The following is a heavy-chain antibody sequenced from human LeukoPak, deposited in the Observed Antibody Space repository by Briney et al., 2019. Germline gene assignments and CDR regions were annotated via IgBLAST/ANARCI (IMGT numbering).Heavy chain of an antibody. J-gene: IGHJ6*02. CDR1: GGSFSGYY. D-gene: IGHD2-2*01. CDR2: TNHSGST. V-gene: IGHV4-34*01. Sequence: PSETLSLTCAVYGGSFSGYYWSWVRQPPGKGLEWVGETNHSGSTNYNPSLKSRVTISVDTSKNQFSLKLSSVTAADTAVYYWARYHDSTNGMDVWGQGTTVTVSS. CDR3: ARYHDSTNGMDV.